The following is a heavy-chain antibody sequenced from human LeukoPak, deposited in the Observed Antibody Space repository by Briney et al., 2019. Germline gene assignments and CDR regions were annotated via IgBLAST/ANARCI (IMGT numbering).Heavy chain of an antibody. D-gene: IGHD3-10*01. CDR2: IIPVFGTA. CDR1: GGTFSSYA. V-gene: IGHV1-69*13. Sequence: ASVKVSCKASGGTFSSYAISWVRQAPGQGLEWMGGIIPVFGTANYAQKFQGRVTITADESTSTAYMELSSLRSEDTAVYYCTSNNYGSENWLDPWGQGTLVTVSS. J-gene: IGHJ5*02. CDR3: TSNNYGSENWLDP.